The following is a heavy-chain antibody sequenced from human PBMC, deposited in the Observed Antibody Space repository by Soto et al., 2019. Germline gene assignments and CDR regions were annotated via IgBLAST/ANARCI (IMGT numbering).Heavy chain of an antibody. CDR3: ARLVAVAQVANV. Sequence: PSETLSLTCSVSFASFSSNSYHWGWMRQPPGKGLEWIGSISYTGTTYYSPSLKRRVTISADTTKTQFSLKLDLTAAADTAEYYRARLVAVAQVANVWGQGTPVTVSS. CDR1: FASFSSNSYH. J-gene: IGHJ4*02. D-gene: IGHD6-19*01. CDR2: ISYTGTT. V-gene: IGHV4-39*01.